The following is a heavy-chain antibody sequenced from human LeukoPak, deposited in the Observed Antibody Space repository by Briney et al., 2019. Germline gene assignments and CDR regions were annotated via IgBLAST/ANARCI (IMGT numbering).Heavy chain of an antibody. Sequence: PGGSLRLSCAASGFTFSSYWMSWVRQAPGKGLEWVANIKQDGSEKYYVDSMKGRFTISRDNAKNSLYLQMNSLRAEDTAVYYCARDVPYNMNQMYFDYWGQGTLVTVSS. J-gene: IGHJ4*02. CDR2: IKQDGSEK. CDR1: GFTFSSYW. CDR3: ARDVPYNMNQMYFDY. V-gene: IGHV3-7*01. D-gene: IGHD3-10*01.